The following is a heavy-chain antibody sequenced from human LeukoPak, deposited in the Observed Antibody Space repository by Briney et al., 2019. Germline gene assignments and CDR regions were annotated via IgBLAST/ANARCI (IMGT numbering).Heavy chain of an antibody. D-gene: IGHD3-9*01. J-gene: IGHJ4*02. CDR3: ARGDYDILTGPYYFDC. V-gene: IGHV1-18*01. CDR1: GYTFTSYG. Sequence: ASVKVSCKASGYTFTSYGISWVRQAPGQGLEWMGWISAYNGNTNYAQKLQGRVTMTTDTSTSTAYMELRSLRSDDTAVYYCARGDYDILTGPYYFDCWGQGTLVTVSS. CDR2: ISAYNGNT.